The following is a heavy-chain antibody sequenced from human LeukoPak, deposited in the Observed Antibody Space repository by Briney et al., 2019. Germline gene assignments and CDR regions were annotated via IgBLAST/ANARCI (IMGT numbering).Heavy chain of an antibody. CDR1: GFTFSSYA. Sequence: GGSLRLSCAASGFTFSSYAMSWVRQAPGKGLEWVSAISGSGGSTYYADSVKGRFTISRDNSKNTLNLQMNSLRAEDTAVYYCAKSLYDSSGYYYGILGAPFDYWGQGTLVTVSS. CDR2: ISGSGGST. V-gene: IGHV3-23*01. CDR3: AKSLYDSSGYYYGILGAPFDY. D-gene: IGHD3-22*01. J-gene: IGHJ4*02.